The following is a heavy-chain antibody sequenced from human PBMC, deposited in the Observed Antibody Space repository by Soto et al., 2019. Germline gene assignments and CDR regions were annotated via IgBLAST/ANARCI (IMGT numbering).Heavy chain of an antibody. V-gene: IGHV1-3*01. J-gene: IGHJ6*02. CDR3: ATRRYCSGGSCYHEPMDV. CDR2: INAGNGNT. D-gene: IGHD2-15*01. CDR1: GYTFTSYA. Sequence: ASVKVSCKASGYTFTSYAMHWVRQAPGQRLEWMGWINAGNGNTKYSQKFQGRVTITRDTSASTAYMELSSLRSEDTAVYYCATRRYCSGGSCYHEPMDVWGQGTTVTVSS.